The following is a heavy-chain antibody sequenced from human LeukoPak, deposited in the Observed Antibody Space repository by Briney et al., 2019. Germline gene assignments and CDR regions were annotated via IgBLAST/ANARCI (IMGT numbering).Heavy chain of an antibody. J-gene: IGHJ4*02. CDR3: ARDYGSSSSLYYFDY. D-gene: IGHD6-13*01. Sequence: GGSLRLSCAASGFTFSSYSMNWVRQAPGKGLEWVSSISSSSYIYYADSVKGRFTISRDNAKNSLYLQMNSLRAEDTAVYYCARDYGSSSSLYYFDYWGQGTLVTVSS. V-gene: IGHV3-21*01. CDR2: ISSSSYI. CDR1: GFTFSSYS.